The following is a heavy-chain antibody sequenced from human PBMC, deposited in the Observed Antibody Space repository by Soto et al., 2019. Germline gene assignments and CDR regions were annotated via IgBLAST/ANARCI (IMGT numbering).Heavy chain of an antibody. CDR1: GGPISSYY. J-gene: IGHJ4*02. CDR3: ARDKITGLFDY. CDR2: INHSGST. V-gene: IGHV4-34*01. D-gene: IGHD2-8*02. Sequence: SETLSLTCTVSGGPISSYYWSWIRQPPGKGLEWIGEINHSGSTNYNPSLKSRVTISVDTSKNQFSLKLTSVTAADTAVYYCARDKITGLFDYWGQGTLVTVSS.